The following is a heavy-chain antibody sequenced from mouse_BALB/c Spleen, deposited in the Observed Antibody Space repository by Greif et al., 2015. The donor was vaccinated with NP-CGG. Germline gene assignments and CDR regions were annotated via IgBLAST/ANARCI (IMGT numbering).Heavy chain of an antibody. CDR2: ILPGSGST. V-gene: IGHV1-9*01. CDR3: ARYSLYDYDRGYAMDY. J-gene: IGHJ4*01. D-gene: IGHD2-4*01. CDR1: GYTFSSYW. Sequence: QVQLKQSGAELMKPGASVKISCKATGYTFSSYWIEWVKQRPGHSLEWIGEILPGSGSTNYNEKFKGKATFTADTSSNTAYMQLSSLTSEDSAVYYCARYSLYDYDRGYAMDYWGQGTSVTVSS.